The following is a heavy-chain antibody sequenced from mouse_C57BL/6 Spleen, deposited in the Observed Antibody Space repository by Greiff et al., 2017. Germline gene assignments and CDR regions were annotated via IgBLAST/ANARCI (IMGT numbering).Heavy chain of an antibody. D-gene: IGHD1-3*01. Sequence: VQLQQSGAELARPGASVKLSCKASGYTFTSYGISWVKQRTGQGLEWIGEIYPRSGNTYYNEKFKGKATLTADKSSSTAYMELRSLTSEDSAVYFCARIKDSPNWYFDVWGTGTTVTVSS. J-gene: IGHJ1*03. CDR1: GYTFTSYG. CDR3: ARIKDSPNWYFDV. CDR2: IYPRSGNT. V-gene: IGHV1-81*01.